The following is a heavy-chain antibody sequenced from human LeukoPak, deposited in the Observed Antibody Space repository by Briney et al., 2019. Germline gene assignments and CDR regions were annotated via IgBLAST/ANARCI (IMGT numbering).Heavy chain of an antibody. D-gene: IGHD3-3*01. Sequence: SETLSLTCTVSGASISNYYWSWIRQPPEKGLEWIGYFYNSGLANYNPSLKSRVTITVDTSKNQFSLKLSSVTAADTAVYYCARDYDFWSGYYTSWFDPWGQGTLVAVSS. V-gene: IGHV4-59*12. CDR1: GASISNYY. CDR2: FYNSGLA. J-gene: IGHJ5*02. CDR3: ARDYDFWSGYYTSWFDP.